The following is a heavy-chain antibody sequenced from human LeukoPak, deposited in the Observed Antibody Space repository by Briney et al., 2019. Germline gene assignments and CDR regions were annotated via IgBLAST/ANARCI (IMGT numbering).Heavy chain of an antibody. Sequence: GGSLRLSCVASGFTFSDYYMSWIRQAPGKGVEWVSYVSSSSPYTNNADSVKGRFTISRDNTKNSLYLQMNSLRAEDTAVYYCARYPTTANGFDYWGQGTLVTVSS. V-gene: IGHV3-11*06. J-gene: IGHJ4*02. CDR3: ARYPTTANGFDY. CDR2: VSSSSPYT. D-gene: IGHD4-11*01. CDR1: GFTFSDYY.